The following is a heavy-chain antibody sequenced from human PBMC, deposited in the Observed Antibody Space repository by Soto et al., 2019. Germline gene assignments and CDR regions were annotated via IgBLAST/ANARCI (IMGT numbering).Heavy chain of an antibody. Sequence: GASVKVSCKASGYTFTGHYIHWVRQAPEQGPEWVGANGPERCDTSFAQQIPGRVTMTRDTSINTVYMDIKNLSPDDTAVYYCGRGRSGRIAVFYWGQGTPVTVSS. D-gene: IGHD1-26*01. CDR3: GRGRSGRIAVFY. J-gene: IGHJ4*02. CDR2: NGPERCDT. CDR1: GYTFTGHY. V-gene: IGHV1-2*02.